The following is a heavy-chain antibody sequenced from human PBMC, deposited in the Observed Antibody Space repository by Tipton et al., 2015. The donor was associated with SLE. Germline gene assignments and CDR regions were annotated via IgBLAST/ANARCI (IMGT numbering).Heavy chain of an antibody. CDR1: GGSFSGYY. CDR2: INLSGST. Sequence: LRLSCAVYGGSFSGYYWSWIRQPPGKGLEWIGEINLSGSTNYNPSLKSRVTISVDTAKNQFSLKLISVTAADTAVYYCARGPHYSSPGDYDYMDVWGKGTTVTVSS. J-gene: IGHJ6*03. D-gene: IGHD6-19*01. V-gene: IGHV4-34*01. CDR3: ARGPHYSSPGDYDYMDV.